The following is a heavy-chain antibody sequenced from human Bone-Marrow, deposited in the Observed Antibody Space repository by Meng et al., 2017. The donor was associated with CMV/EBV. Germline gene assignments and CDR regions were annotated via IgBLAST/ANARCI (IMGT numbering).Heavy chain of an antibody. Sequence: ASVKVSCKVSGYTLTELSRHWVRQAPGKGLEWMGGFDPEDGETIYAQKFQGRVTMTEDTSTDTAYMELSSLRSEDTAVYYCARGSYREWYSELLPYYYYYYGMDVWGQGTTVTVSS. V-gene: IGHV1-24*01. CDR1: GYTLTELS. J-gene: IGHJ6*02. D-gene: IGHD2-15*01. CDR2: FDPEDGET. CDR3: ARGSYREWYSELLPYYYYYYGMDV.